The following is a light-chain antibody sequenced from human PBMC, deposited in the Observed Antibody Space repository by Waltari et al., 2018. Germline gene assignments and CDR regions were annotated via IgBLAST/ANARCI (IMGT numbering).Light chain of an antibody. CDR3: QQAYTFPYP. Sequence: DIQMTQSPSSVSASVGDRVTITCRASQSIVKWVAWYQQMPGKAPKLIVYAVSNLQSGVSPRFSGSGSGTDFTLTIVNLQPEDFATYYCQQAYTFPYPFGHGTKLEIK. J-gene: IGKJ2*01. V-gene: IGKV1D-12*01. CDR2: AVS. CDR1: QSIVKW.